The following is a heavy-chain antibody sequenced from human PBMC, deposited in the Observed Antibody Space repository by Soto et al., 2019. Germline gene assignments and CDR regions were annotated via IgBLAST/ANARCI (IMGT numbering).Heavy chain of an antibody. D-gene: IGHD3-16*01. CDR1: GGSISSDY. J-gene: IGHJ4*02. CDR2: IYYSGSI. Sequence: QVQLQESGPGLVKPSETLSLTCTVSGGSISSDYWSWIRQPPGKGLEWIGFIYYSGSINYNPSFGSRVAISVDTSKNQFSLNLTSVTAADTAVYYCTTHWDWGSLGYWGQGTLVTVSS. CDR3: TTHWDWGSLGY. V-gene: IGHV4-59*08.